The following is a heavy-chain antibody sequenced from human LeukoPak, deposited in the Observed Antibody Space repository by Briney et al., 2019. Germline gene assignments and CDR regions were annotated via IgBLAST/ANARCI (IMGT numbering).Heavy chain of an antibody. CDR1: GGSVINYY. CDR3: AREGMIGGHNWFDP. CDR2: IYSNGNT. Sequence: SETLSLTCSVSGGSVINYYWSWIRQPPGKGLEWIGYIYSNGNTNYNPSLKSRLTISVDTSKNQLSLKLTSVTAADTAMYYCAREGMIGGHNWFDPWGQGTLVTVSS. V-gene: IGHV4-59*02. J-gene: IGHJ5*02. D-gene: IGHD3-22*01.